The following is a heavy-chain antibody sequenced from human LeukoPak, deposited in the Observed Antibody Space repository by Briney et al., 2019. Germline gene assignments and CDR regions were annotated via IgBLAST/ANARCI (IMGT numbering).Heavy chain of an antibody. CDR2: ISVNGGAM. V-gene: IGHV3-48*03. D-gene: IGHD6-13*01. Sequence: PGGSLRLSCTASGFTFSAYEMTWVRQAPGKGLEWMSYISVNGGAMHYADSVRGRFTTSRDDAKNSLYLHMNSLRVEDTAIYYCARKTDRLGAVGRDRYFDLWGRGTLITVSS. CDR1: GFTFSAYE. J-gene: IGHJ2*01. CDR3: ARKTDRLGAVGRDRYFDL.